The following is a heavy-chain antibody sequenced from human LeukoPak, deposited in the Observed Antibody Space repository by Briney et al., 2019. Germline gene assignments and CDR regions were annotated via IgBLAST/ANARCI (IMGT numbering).Heavy chain of an antibody. D-gene: IGHD5-24*01. J-gene: IGHJ1*01. CDR2: IIPIFDTA. Sequence: SVKVSCKASGGTFSSYTISWVRQAPGQGLEWMGGIIPIFDTAIYAQKFQGTVTITADKSTSTAYMELSSLRSEDTAVYYCAKVGQGWLQREYSQHWGQGTLVTVSS. V-gene: IGHV1-69*06. CDR3: AKVGQGWLQREYSQH. CDR1: GGTFSSYT.